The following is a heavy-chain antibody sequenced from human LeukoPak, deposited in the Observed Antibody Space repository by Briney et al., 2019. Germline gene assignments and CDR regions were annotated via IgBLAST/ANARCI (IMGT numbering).Heavy chain of an antibody. Sequence: SETLSLTCAVYGGSFSGYYWSWIRQPPGKGLEWIGEINHSGSTNYNPSLKSRVTISVDTSKNQFSLKLSSVTAADTAVYYCARGTRPRIRYYMDVWGKGTTVTVSS. CDR1: GGSFSGYY. V-gene: IGHV4-34*01. D-gene: IGHD4-11*01. CDR2: INHSGST. CDR3: ARGTRPRIRYYMDV. J-gene: IGHJ6*03.